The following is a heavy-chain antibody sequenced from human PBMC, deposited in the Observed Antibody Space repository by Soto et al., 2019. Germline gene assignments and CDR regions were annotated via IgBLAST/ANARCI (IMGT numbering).Heavy chain of an antibody. CDR1: GLTFSSYA. D-gene: IGHD6-13*01. V-gene: IGHV3-23*01. CDR3: AKDRYQNDSSPGGFDP. J-gene: IGHJ5*02. Sequence: HPXGSLTLACAASGLTFSSYARSGVRQAPGKGLEWVSAISGSVGSTYYADSVKGRFTISRDNSKNTLYLQMNSLRAEDTAVYYCAKDRYQNDSSPGGFDPWAQGTLVTVSS. CDR2: ISGSVGST.